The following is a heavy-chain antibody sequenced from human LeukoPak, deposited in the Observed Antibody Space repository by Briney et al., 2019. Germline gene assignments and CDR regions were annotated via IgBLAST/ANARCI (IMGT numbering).Heavy chain of an antibody. J-gene: IGHJ3*02. CDR3: AREVYYYGSGSLGLDAFDI. D-gene: IGHD3-10*01. V-gene: IGHV4-30-4*08. CDR2: IYYSGSN. Sequence: PSETLSPTCTVSGGSISSGDYYWSWIRQPPGKGLEWIVYIYYSGSNYYNPSLKSRVTISVDTSKNQFSLKLSSVTAADTAVYYCAREVYYYGSGSLGLDAFDIWGQGTMVTVSS. CDR1: GGSISSGDYY.